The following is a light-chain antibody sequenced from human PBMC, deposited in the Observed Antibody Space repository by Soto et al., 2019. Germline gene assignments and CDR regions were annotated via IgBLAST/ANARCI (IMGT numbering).Light chain of an antibody. Sequence: QSVLTQPPSVSGAPGQRVTISCTGSSSNIGAGYDVHWYQQLPGTAPKLLIYGNSNRPSGVPDRFSGSKSGTSAALAITGLQADDEADYYCQSYDSSRSVVFGGGTKVTGL. J-gene: IGLJ2*01. V-gene: IGLV1-40*01. CDR1: SSNIGAGYD. CDR2: GNS. CDR3: QSYDSSRSVV.